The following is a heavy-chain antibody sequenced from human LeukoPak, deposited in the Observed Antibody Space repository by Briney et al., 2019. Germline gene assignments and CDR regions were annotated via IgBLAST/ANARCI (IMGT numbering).Heavy chain of an antibody. J-gene: IGHJ4*02. CDR1: GYTFTGYY. V-gene: IGHV1-2*02. CDR2: INPNGGGT. D-gene: IGHD2-2*01. Sequence: GASVKVSCKTSGYTFTGYYIHWVRQAPGQGLEWMGWINPNGGGTNYPQKFQGRVTMTRDTSISTAYMELTRLRSDATAVYYCTRDGGQHLGVLNYWGQGTQVIVSS. CDR3: TRDGGQHLGVLNY.